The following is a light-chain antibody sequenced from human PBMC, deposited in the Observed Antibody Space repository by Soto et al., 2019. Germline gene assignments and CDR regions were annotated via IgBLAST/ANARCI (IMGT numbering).Light chain of an antibody. CDR1: QSVSSSY. J-gene: IGKJ4*01. V-gene: IGKV3-20*01. CDR3: QQYGSSPPLT. Sequence: ESVLTQSPGTLSLSPGERATLSCRASQSVSSSYLAWYQQKPGQAPRLLIYGASSRATGIPDRFSGSGSGTDFTLTISRLEPEDFSVYYCQQYGSSPPLTFGSGTKV. CDR2: GAS.